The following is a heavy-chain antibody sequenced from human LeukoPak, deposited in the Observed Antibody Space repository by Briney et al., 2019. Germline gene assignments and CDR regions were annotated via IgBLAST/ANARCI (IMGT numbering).Heavy chain of an antibody. J-gene: IGHJ5*02. CDR1: GGSISNYY. CDR2: IYYSGST. D-gene: IGHD6-13*01. CDR3: AREMVGGYSSSWNNWFDP. Sequence: PSETLSLTCTVSGGSISNYYWSWIRQPPGKGLEWIGYIYYSGSTNYNPSLKSRVTISVDTSKNQFSLKLTSVTAADTAVYYCAREMVGGYSSSWNNWFDPWGQGTLVTVSS. V-gene: IGHV4-59*01.